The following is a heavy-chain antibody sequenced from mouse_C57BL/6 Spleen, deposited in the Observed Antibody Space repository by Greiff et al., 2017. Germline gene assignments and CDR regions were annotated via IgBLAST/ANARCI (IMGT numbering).Heavy chain of an antibody. V-gene: IGHV1-82*01. CDR3: ALDSSGYGDYYAMDY. CDR2: IYPGDGDT. J-gene: IGHJ4*01. CDR1: GYAFSSSW. Sequence: QVQLQQSGPELVKPGASVKISCKASGYAFSSSWMNWVKQRPGKGLEWIGRIYPGDGDTNYNGKFKGKATLTADKSSSTAYMQLSSLTSEASAVYFCALDSSGYGDYYAMDYWGQGTSVTVSS. D-gene: IGHD3-2*02.